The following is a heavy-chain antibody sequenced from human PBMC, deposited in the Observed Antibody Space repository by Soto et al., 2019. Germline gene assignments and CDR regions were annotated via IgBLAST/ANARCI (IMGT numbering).Heavy chain of an antibody. V-gene: IGHV5-51*01. D-gene: IGHD6-13*01. Sequence: GESLKISCKNYGYSFIGYWIGWVRQMPGKGLEWMGIIYPDDSDARYSPSFQGQVTISADKSINTAYLQWSSLKASDTAMYYCARTSAAGKYYYGMDVWGQGTTVTVSS. J-gene: IGHJ6*02. CDR1: GYSFIGYW. CDR2: IYPDDSDA. CDR3: ARTSAAGKYYYGMDV.